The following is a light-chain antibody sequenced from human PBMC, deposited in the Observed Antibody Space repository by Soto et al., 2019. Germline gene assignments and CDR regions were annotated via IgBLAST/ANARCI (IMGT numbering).Light chain of an antibody. CDR2: DAA. CDR3: QHRSSWPRS. J-gene: IGKJ1*01. CDR1: QSVGTS. Sequence: DIVLTQSPATLSLSPGDRATLSCRASQSVGTSLPWYKQQPGQAPRLLIHDAAYRASGIPERFRGSGSGTAFSLSISSLETDDFALYYCQHRSSWPRSFGRGTKVEV. V-gene: IGKV3-11*01.